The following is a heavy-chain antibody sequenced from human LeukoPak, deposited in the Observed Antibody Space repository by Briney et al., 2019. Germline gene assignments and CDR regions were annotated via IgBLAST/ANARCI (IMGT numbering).Heavy chain of an antibody. Sequence: GGSLRLSCAASGFTFSSYWTSWVRQAPGKGLEWVANIKQDGSEKYYVDSVKGRFTISRDNAKNSLYLQMNSLRAEDTAVYYCASDSSGWYSLNYWGQGTLVTVSS. V-gene: IGHV3-7*03. D-gene: IGHD6-19*01. CDR1: GFTFSSYW. J-gene: IGHJ4*02. CDR2: IKQDGSEK. CDR3: ASDSSGWYSLNY.